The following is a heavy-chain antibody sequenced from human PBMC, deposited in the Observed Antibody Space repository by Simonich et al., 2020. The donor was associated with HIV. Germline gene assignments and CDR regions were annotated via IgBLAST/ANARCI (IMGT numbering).Heavy chain of an antibody. CDR3: ARLIVGATYFDY. CDR2: ISAYNGNT. Sequence: QVQLVQSGAEVKKHGASVTVSCKTSGYTFTSFVISWVRQAPGQGLEWIGWISAYNGNTNYAQNLQGRVTMTTDTATSTAYMELRSLRSDDTAVYYCARLIVGATYFDYWGQGTLVTVSS. V-gene: IGHV1-18*01. J-gene: IGHJ4*02. D-gene: IGHD1-26*01. CDR1: GYTFTSFV.